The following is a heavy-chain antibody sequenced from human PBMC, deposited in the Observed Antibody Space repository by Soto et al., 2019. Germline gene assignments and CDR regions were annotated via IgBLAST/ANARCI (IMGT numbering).Heavy chain of an antibody. CDR2: IIPIVGTG. Sequence: ASVKVSCKPSGGSFSSCAISWGRQAPGQGLEWMGGIIPIVGTGNYAQNFQGRVTITADESTSTAYMELSSLRSEDTAMYYCARELRAAGRPGMDVWGQGTTVTVSS. V-gene: IGHV1-69*13. D-gene: IGHD6-13*01. CDR1: GGSFSSCA. CDR3: ARELRAAGRPGMDV. J-gene: IGHJ6*02.